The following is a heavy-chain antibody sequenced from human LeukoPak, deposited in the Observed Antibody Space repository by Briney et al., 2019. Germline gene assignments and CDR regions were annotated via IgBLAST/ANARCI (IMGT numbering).Heavy chain of an antibody. D-gene: IGHD1-26*01. CDR2: IYYSGST. CDR3: ARAPVGPSWFDP. CDR1: GGSISSYY. Sequence: SETLSLTCTVSGGSISSYYWSWIRQPPGKGLEWIGYIYYSGSTNYNPSLKSRVTISVDTSKNQFSLKLSSVTAADTAVYYCARAPVGPSWFDPWGQGTLVTVSS. J-gene: IGHJ5*02. V-gene: IGHV4-59*01.